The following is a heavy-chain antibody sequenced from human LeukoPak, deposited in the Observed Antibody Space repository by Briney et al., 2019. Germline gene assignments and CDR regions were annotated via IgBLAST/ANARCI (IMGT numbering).Heavy chain of an antibody. V-gene: IGHV1-69*13. Sequence: SVKVSCKASGGTFSSYAISWVRQAPGQGLEWMGGIIPIFGTANYAQKFQGRVTITADESTSTAYMELSSLRSEDTAGYYCARTGRKEGYSSGWGLLQPPYYFDYWGPGTLVTVSS. CDR1: GGTFSSYA. CDR3: ARTGRKEGYSSGWGLLQPPYYFDY. D-gene: IGHD6-19*01. J-gene: IGHJ4*02. CDR2: IIPIFGTA.